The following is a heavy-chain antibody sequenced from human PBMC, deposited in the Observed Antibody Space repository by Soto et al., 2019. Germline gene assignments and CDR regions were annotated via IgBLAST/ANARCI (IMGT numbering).Heavy chain of an antibody. Sequence: PSETLSLTCTVSDGSISRSTFYWGWIRQPPGKGLEWIGSVHYTGSTYYNPSLKSRVTMSVDSSKNHFSLKLSSVTAADTAVYYCARDRGNDYGDLAAFDIWGQGTMVTVSS. V-gene: IGHV4-39*07. CDR1: DGSISRSTFY. D-gene: IGHD4-17*01. CDR2: VHYTGST. CDR3: ARDRGNDYGDLAAFDI. J-gene: IGHJ3*02.